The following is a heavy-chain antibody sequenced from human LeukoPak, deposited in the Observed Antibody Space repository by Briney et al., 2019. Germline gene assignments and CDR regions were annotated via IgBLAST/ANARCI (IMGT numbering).Heavy chain of an antibody. V-gene: IGHV3-53*01. CDR3: ARGLIAVAGTFDY. D-gene: IGHD6-19*01. CDR1: GFTVSSNY. J-gene: IGHJ4*02. Sequence: GGSLRLSCAASGFTVSSNYMSWGRQAPGKGVEGVSVIYSGGSTYYADSVKGRFTISRDNSKNTLHLQMNSLRAEDTAVYYCARGLIAVAGTFDYWGQGTLVTVSS. CDR2: IYSGGST.